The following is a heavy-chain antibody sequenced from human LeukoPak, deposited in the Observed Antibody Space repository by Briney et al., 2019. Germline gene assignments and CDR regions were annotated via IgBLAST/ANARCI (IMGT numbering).Heavy chain of an antibody. V-gene: IGHV3-7*01. CDR2: IEQDGSQK. Sequence: GGSLRLSCAASGFTFSSYWLSWVRQAPGKGLEWVASIEQDGSQKYYVASVRGRFTISRDNAKNSVYLQTNSLRVEDTAVYYCARNSGSNPFDYWGQGTLVTVSS. J-gene: IGHJ4*02. D-gene: IGHD1-26*01. CDR1: GFTFSSYW. CDR3: ARNSGSNPFDY.